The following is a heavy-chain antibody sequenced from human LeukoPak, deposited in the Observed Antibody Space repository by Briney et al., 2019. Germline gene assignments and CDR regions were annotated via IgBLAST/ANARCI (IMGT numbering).Heavy chain of an antibody. D-gene: IGHD6-13*01. V-gene: IGHV1-8*01. CDR2: MNPNSGNT. J-gene: IGHJ4*02. CDR1: GYTFTSYD. CDR3: ARVRQQLTRDY. Sequence: ASVKVSCKASGYTFTSYDINWVRQATGQGLEWMGWMNPNSGNTGYAQKFQGRVTMTRNTSISTAYMELRSLRSDDTAVYYCARVRQQLTRDYWGQGTLVTVSS.